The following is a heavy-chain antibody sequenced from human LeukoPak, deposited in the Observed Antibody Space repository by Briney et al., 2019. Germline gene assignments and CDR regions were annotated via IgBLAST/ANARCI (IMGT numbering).Heavy chain of an antibody. CDR2: IYTSGST. CDR3: ASGLRYFDLYY. CDR1: GGSISSGSYH. Sequence: PSQTLSLTCTVSGGSISSGSYHWIWIRQPAGKGLEWIGRIYTSGSTNYNPSLKSRVTISVDTSKNQFSLKLSSVTAADTAVYYCASGLRYFDLYYWGQGTLVTVSS. D-gene: IGHD3-9*01. V-gene: IGHV4-61*02. J-gene: IGHJ4*02.